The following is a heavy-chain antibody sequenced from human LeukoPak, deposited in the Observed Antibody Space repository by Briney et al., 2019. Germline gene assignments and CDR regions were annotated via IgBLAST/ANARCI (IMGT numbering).Heavy chain of an antibody. CDR3: ARDSGDRTVDY. J-gene: IGHJ4*02. D-gene: IGHD3-10*01. CDR2: IKRDGSET. Sequence: GGSLRLSRAASGFTFSNAWMSWVRQAPGKGLEWVANIKRDGSETYYVDAVEGRFTTSRDNAKNSLYLQMNSLRAEDTAVYYCARDSGDRTVDYWGQGTPVTVSS. V-gene: IGHV3-7*01. CDR1: GFTFSNAW.